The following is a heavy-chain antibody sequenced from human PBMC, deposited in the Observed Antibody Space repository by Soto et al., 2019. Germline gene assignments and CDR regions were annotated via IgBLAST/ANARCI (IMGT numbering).Heavy chain of an antibody. D-gene: IGHD3-3*01. CDR3: ARSRAGGAFWSGYSPDYYYYGMDV. Sequence: ASVKVSCKASGYTFTSYAMHWGRQAPGQRLEWMGWINAGNGNTKYSQKFQGRVTITRDTSASTAYMELSSLRSEDTAVYYCARSRAGGAFWSGYSPDYYYYGMDVWGQGTTVTVSS. CDR2: INAGNGNT. CDR1: GYTFTSYA. V-gene: IGHV1-3*01. J-gene: IGHJ6*02.